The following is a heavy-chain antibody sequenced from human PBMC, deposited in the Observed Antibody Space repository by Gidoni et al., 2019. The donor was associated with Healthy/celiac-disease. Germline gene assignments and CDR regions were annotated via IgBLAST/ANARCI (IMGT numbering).Heavy chain of an antibody. CDR2: IRSKAYGGTT. D-gene: IGHD3-3*01. Sequence: EVQLVESGGGLVQPGRSLRLSCTASGFTFGAYAMSWFRQAPGKGLGWLGFIRSKAYGGTTEYAASVKGRFTISRDDSKSIAYLQMNSLKTEDTAVYYCTRDNELRFLEWFMAPFDYWGQGTLVTVSS. CDR3: TRDNELRFLEWFMAPFDY. J-gene: IGHJ4*02. CDR1: GFTFGAYA. V-gene: IGHV3-49*03.